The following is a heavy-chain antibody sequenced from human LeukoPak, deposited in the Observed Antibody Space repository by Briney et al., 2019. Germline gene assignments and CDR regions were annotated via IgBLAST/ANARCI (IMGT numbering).Heavy chain of an antibody. J-gene: IGHJ4*02. CDR2: IKEDGSEK. CDR1: GFTFSSYW. D-gene: IGHD4/OR15-4a*01. Sequence: GGSLRLSCAASGFTFSSYWMSWVRQAPGKGLEWVANIKEDGSEKYYVDSVKGRFTISRDKSKNTVYLQMNSLRVEDTAVYYCASPIHDYGVAELWGQGTLVTVSS. V-gene: IGHV3-7*03. CDR3: ASPIHDYGVAEL.